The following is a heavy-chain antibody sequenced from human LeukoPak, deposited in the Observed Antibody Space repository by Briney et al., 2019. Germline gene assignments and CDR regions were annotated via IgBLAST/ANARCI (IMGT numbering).Heavy chain of an antibody. CDR3: ARHDYDSSGYRRDYYFDY. CDR2: IYYSGTT. J-gene: IGHJ4*02. CDR1: GGSISSSYFY. V-gene: IGHV4-39*01. Sequence: SETLSLTCSVSGGSISSSYFYWGWIRQPPGKGLEYIGSIYYSGTTYYNPSLKSRITMSVDTSKNQSSLKLSSVTAADTAVYYCARHDYDSSGYRRDYYFDYWGQGTLVTVSS. D-gene: IGHD3-22*01.